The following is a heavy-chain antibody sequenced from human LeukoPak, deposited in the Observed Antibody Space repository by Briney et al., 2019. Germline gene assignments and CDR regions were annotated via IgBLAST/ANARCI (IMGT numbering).Heavy chain of an antibody. J-gene: IGHJ4*02. V-gene: IGHV3-21*01. Sequence: GGSLRLSCAASGFTFGMYAMSWVRQAPGKGLEWVSSISGSNSYIFYADSVKGRFTVSRDNAKDSLYLQMNSLRAEDTAVYYCARALTTLTYEGYWGQGTLVTVSS. CDR1: GFTFGMYA. CDR2: ISGSNSYI. D-gene: IGHD1-1*01. CDR3: ARALTTLTYEGY.